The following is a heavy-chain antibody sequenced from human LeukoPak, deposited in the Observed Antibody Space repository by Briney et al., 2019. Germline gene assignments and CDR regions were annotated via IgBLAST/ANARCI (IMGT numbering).Heavy chain of an antibody. CDR1: GGSISSYY. Sequence: TSETLSLTCTVSGGSISSYYWSWIRQPAGKGLEWIGRIYTSGSTNYNPSLKSRVTISVDTSKNQFSLKLSSVTAADTAVYYCARVSSSWAVLDYWGQGTLVTVSS. V-gene: IGHV4-4*07. CDR3: ARVSSSWAVLDY. CDR2: IYTSGST. J-gene: IGHJ4*02. D-gene: IGHD6-13*01.